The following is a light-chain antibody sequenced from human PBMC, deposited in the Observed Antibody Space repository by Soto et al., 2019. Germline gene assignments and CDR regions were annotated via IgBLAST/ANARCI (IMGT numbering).Light chain of an antibody. V-gene: IGKV1-5*01. CDR2: DAS. Sequence: DIQMTQSPSTLSASVGDRVTITCRASQSISSWLAWYQQKPGKAPKLLIHDASTLESGVPSRFSGSGSGTEFTLTIPSLXXXXFAXXXCQQYNVYSPWTFGQGTKVDIK. CDR1: QSISSW. CDR3: QQYNVYSPWT. J-gene: IGKJ1*01.